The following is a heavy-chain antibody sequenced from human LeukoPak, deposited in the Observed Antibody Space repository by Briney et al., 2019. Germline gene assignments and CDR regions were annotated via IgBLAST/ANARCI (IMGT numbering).Heavy chain of an antibody. CDR3: ARGRGTIFGVVIKYYFDY. CDR2: IYSSGST. J-gene: IGHJ4*02. D-gene: IGHD3-3*01. CDR1: GGSINSYY. Sequence: SETLSLTCTVSGGSINSYYWSWIRQPAGKGLEWIGRIYSSGSTNYNPSLKSRVTISVDTSKNQFSLKLSSVTAADTAVYYCARGRGTIFGVVIKYYFDYWGQGTLVTVSS. V-gene: IGHV4-4*07.